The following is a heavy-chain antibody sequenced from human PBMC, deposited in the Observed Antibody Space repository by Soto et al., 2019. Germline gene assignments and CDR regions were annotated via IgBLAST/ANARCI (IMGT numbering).Heavy chain of an antibody. Sequence: QVQLVQSGAEVKKPGASVKVSCKASGYTFTSYYMHWVRQAPGQGLEWMGIINPSGGSTSYAQKFQGRXXMXRXXSTSTVYMELSSLRSEDTAVYYCARVRSSWYVFDPWGQGTLVTVSS. CDR2: INPSGGST. D-gene: IGHD6-13*01. CDR1: GYTFTSYY. CDR3: ARVRSSWYVFDP. J-gene: IGHJ5*02. V-gene: IGHV1-46*03.